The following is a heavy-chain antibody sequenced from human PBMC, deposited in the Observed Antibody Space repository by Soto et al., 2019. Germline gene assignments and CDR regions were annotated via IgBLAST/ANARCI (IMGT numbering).Heavy chain of an antibody. J-gene: IGHJ4*02. Sequence: GASVKVSCKAPGFTFTSSAVQWVRQARGQRLEWIGWIVVGSGNTNYAQKFQERVTITRDMSTSTAYMELSSLRSEDTAVYYCAAEGGYCGGDCYLLLWGQGTLVTVSS. V-gene: IGHV1-58*01. D-gene: IGHD2-21*02. CDR1: GFTFTSSA. CDR3: AAEGGYCGGDCYLLL. CDR2: IVVGSGNT.